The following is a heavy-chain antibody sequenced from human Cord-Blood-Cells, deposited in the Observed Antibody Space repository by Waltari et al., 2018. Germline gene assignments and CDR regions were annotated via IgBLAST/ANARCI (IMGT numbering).Heavy chain of an antibody. CDR1: GFTFSSYW. Sequence: EVQLVESGGGLVQPGGSLRLSCAASGFTFSSYWMSWVRQAPGKGLGWVANIKQDGSEKYYVDSVKGRFTISRDNAKNSLYLQMNSLRAEDTAVYYCARGYSNYYFDYWGQGTLVTVSS. CDR3: ARGYSNYYFDY. V-gene: IGHV3-7*04. J-gene: IGHJ4*02. D-gene: IGHD4-4*01. CDR2: IKQDGSEK.